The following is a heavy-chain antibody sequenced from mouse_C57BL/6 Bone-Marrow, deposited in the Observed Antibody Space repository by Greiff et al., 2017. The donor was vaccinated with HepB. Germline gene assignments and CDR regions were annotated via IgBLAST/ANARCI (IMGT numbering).Heavy chain of an antibody. J-gene: IGHJ1*03. CDR2: INPSNGGT. CDR1: GYTFTSYW. CDR3: ARYGSSYLLWYFDV. Sequence: QVQLQQPGTELVKPGASVKLSCKASGYTFTSYWMHWVKQRPGQGLEWIGNINPSNGGTNYNEKFKSKATLTVDKSSSTAYMQLSSLTSEDSAVYYRARYGSSYLLWYFDVWGTGTTVTVSS. D-gene: IGHD1-1*01. V-gene: IGHV1-53*01.